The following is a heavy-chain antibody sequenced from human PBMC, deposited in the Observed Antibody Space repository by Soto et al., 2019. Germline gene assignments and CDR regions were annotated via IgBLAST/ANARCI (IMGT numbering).Heavy chain of an antibody. CDR3: ATAYYYDNSGPNDAFDI. J-gene: IGHJ3*02. D-gene: IGHD3-22*01. Sequence: ASVKVSFKVSGYTLTELSMHWVRQAPGKGLEWMGGFDPEDGETIYAQKFQGRVTMTEDTSTDTAYMELSSLRSEDTAVYYCATAYYYDNSGPNDAFDIWGQGTMVTVSS. CDR2: FDPEDGET. CDR1: GYTLTELS. V-gene: IGHV1-24*01.